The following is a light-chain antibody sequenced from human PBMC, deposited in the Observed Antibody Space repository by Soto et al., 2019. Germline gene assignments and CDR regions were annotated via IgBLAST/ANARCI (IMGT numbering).Light chain of an antibody. V-gene: IGKV1-33*01. CDR2: DAS. CDR1: QDISNY. CDR3: QQYDNLPLT. J-gene: IGKJ4*01. Sequence: DIQMTQSPSSLSASVGEGVTMTCQASQDISNYLNWYQQKPGKAPKLLIYDASNLETGVPSRFSGSGSGTDFTFTISSLQPEDIATYYCQQYDNLPLTFGGGTKVDI.